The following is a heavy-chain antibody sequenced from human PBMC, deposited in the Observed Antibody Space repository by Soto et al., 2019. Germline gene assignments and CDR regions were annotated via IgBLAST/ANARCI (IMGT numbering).Heavy chain of an antibody. Sequence: ASVKVSCKASGYTFTSYGISWVRQAPGQGLEWMGWISAYNGNTNYAQKLQGRVTMTTDTSTSTAYMELRSPRSDDTAVYYCARDGRIVGATEDYYYYGMDVWGQGTTVTVSS. D-gene: IGHD1-26*01. J-gene: IGHJ6*02. CDR1: GYTFTSYG. CDR3: ARDGRIVGATEDYYYYGMDV. CDR2: ISAYNGNT. V-gene: IGHV1-18*01.